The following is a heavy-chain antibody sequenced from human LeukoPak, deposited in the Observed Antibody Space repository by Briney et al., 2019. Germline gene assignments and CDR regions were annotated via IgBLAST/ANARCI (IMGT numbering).Heavy chain of an antibody. CDR3: ARSPTYYDFWSGYKFIDY. J-gene: IGHJ4*02. CDR2: IKHDGREK. V-gene: IGHV3-7*01. Sequence: GVSLRLSCAASGFACSSYWMSWVRQAPGKGLEWGANIKHDGREKDYVDSVKGRFTISRDNAKNALYLQMNSLRGEDTAVYYCARSPTYYDFWSGYKFIDYWGQGTLVTVSS. D-gene: IGHD3-3*01. CDR1: GFACSSYW.